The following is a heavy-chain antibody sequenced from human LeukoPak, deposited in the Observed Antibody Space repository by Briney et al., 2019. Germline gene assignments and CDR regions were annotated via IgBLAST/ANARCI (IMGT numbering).Heavy chain of an antibody. J-gene: IGHJ4*02. CDR2: MSGTSGST. CDR3: AKETNAVTGRAYFDY. Sequence: SGGSLRLSCAASGFTFSSYAMGWVRQAPGKGLEWVSSMSGTSGSTYYADSVRGRFTISRDNSNDTAYLQMSSLRAEDTAVYYCAKETNAVTGRAYFDYWGQGTLVTVSS. D-gene: IGHD6-19*01. CDR1: GFTFSSYA. V-gene: IGHV3-23*01.